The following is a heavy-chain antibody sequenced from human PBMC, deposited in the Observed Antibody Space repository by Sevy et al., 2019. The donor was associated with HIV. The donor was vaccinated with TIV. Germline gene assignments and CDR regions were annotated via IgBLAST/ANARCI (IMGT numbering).Heavy chain of an antibody. J-gene: IGHJ6*02. D-gene: IGHD2-15*01. V-gene: IGHV3-53*01. CDR1: GFTLTNEF. Sequence: GGSLRLSCAVSGFTLTNEFFSWVRQAPGKGLEWVAVVYSGGATSYADSVKGRFTISRAKSKSTLYLQMKSLRAEDTAVYYCARVGYCRGGTCFSGFYYAMDVWGQGTTVTVSS. CDR2: VYSGGAT. CDR3: ARVGYCRGGTCFSGFYYAMDV.